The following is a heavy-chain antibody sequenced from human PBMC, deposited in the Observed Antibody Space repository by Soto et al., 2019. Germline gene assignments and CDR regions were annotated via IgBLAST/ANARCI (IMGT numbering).Heavy chain of an antibody. Sequence: PSETLSLTCTVSGGSISSGAYYWSWIRQHPGKGLEWIGYIYNSGSTYYNPSLKSRVTISVDPSKNLFSLKLSSVTAADTAVYYCARGFLTGYGLDPWGQGTLVTVSS. CDR3: ARGFLTGYGLDP. J-gene: IGHJ5*02. CDR2: IYNSGST. V-gene: IGHV4-31*03. CDR1: GGSISSGAYY. D-gene: IGHD3-9*01.